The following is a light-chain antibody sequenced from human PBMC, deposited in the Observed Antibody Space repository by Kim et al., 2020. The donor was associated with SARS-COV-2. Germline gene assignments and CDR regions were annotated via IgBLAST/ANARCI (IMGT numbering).Light chain of an antibody. V-gene: IGLV3-19*01. CDR1: KRKSYD. J-gene: IGLJ3*02. CDR2: GKN. Sequence: GQEGKIKRKEGKRKSYDGSWDKQKQGKARVVVIYGKNKRHKGIPDRLAGSSAGNTGNLTITGAKGEEEADYYCKSRDSSGNHSWVFGGGTQLTVL. CDR3: KSRDSSGNHSWV.